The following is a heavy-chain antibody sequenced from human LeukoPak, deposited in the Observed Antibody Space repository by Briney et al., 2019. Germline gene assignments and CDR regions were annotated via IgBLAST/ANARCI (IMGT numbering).Heavy chain of an antibody. CDR3: ARSLGRSLCIVGATCYFDY. CDR2: INPSGGST. Sequence: ASVKVSCKASGYTFTSYYMHWVRQAPGQGLEWMGIINPSGGSTSYAQKFQGRVTMTRDMSTSTVYMELSSLRSEDTAVYYCARSLGRSLCIVGATCYFDYWGQGTLVTVSS. J-gene: IGHJ4*02. D-gene: IGHD1-26*01. V-gene: IGHV1-46*01. CDR1: GYTFTSYY.